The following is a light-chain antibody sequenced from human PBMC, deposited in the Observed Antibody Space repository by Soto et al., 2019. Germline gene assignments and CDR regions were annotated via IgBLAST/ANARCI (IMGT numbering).Light chain of an antibody. CDR2: GST. J-gene: IGLJ1*01. CDR3: QSYDSSLSGYV. CDR1: GSNIGAPYD. Sequence: QSVLTQPPSLSGAPGQRVTISCTGSGSNIGAPYDVHWYQHLPGTAPKLLIYGSTNRPSGVPGRFSGSKSGTSASLAITGLQAEDEADYYCQSYDSSLSGYVFGAGTNSPS. V-gene: IGLV1-40*01.